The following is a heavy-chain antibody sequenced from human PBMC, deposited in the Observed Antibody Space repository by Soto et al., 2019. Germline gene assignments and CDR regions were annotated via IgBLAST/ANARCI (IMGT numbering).Heavy chain of an antibody. CDR2: IYYSGST. Sequence: PSETLSLTCAVSGGSISSSSYYWGGIRQPPGKGLEWIGSIYYSGSTYYNPSLKSRVTISVDTSKNQFSLKLSSVTAADTAVYYCARQIPYDFCSGYRNALDIRAQRTMVTVS. CDR1: GGSISSSSYY. J-gene: IGHJ3*02. CDR3: ARQIPYDFCSGYRNALDI. V-gene: IGHV4-39*01. D-gene: IGHD3-3*01.